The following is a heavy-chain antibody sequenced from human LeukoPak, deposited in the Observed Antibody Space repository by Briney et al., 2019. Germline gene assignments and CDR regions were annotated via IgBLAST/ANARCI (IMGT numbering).Heavy chain of an antibody. CDR1: GGSFSGYY. J-gene: IGHJ6*03. CDR2: INHSGST. D-gene: IGHD6-19*01. V-gene: IGHV4-34*01. CDR3: ARNIAVAGRGDYMDV. Sequence: SETQSLTCAVYGGSFSGYYWSWIRQPPGKGLEWIGEINHSGSTNYNPSLKSRVTISVDTSKNQFSLKLSSVTAADTAVYYCARNIAVAGRGDYMDVWGKGTTVTISS.